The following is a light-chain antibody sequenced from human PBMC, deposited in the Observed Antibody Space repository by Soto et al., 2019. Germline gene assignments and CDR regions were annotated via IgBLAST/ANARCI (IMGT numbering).Light chain of an antibody. CDR3: QQYHNWPPWT. V-gene: IGKV3-15*01. CDR1: QSVSSN. Sequence: EIVMRQSPATLSVSPGERATLSCRASQSVSSNLAWYQQKAGQAPRLLIYGASTRATGIPARFSGSGSGTEFTLTISSLQSEDFAVYYCQQYHNWPPWTFGQGTKVEIK. J-gene: IGKJ1*01. CDR2: GAS.